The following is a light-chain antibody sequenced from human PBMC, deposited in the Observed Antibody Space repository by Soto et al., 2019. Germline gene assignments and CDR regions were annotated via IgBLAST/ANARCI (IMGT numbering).Light chain of an antibody. CDR3: QQNYYTPQT. J-gene: IGKJ1*01. V-gene: IGKV1-39*01. CDR2: DAS. CDR1: QTISSW. Sequence: DIQMTQSPSTLSGSVGDRVTITCRASQTISSWLAWYQQKLGKAPKLLIYDASRLQSGVPSRFSGSGSGTDFTLTISSLQPEDFATYYCQQNYYTPQTFGQGTKVDIK.